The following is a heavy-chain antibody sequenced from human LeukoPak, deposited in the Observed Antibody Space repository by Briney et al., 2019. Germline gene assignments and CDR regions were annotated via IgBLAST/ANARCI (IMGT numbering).Heavy chain of an antibody. V-gene: IGHV3-33*01. D-gene: IGHD2/OR15-2a*01. CDR3: ARDNPSMALDY. CDR1: GFTFSSYG. CDR2: IWYDGSNK. Sequence: GRSLRLSCAASGFTFSSYGMHWVRQAPGKGLEWVAVIWYDGSNKYYADSVKGRFTISRDNSKNTLYLQMNSLRAEDTAVYYCARDNPSMALDYWGQGTLVTVSS. J-gene: IGHJ4*02.